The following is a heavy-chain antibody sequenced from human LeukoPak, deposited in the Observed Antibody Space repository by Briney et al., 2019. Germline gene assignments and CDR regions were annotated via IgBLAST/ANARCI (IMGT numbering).Heavy chain of an antibody. V-gene: IGHV1-2*02. CDR3: ARVWYYGSGSFL. J-gene: IGHJ1*01. CDR1: GYTFTGYY. Sequence: GASVKVSCKSSGYTFTGYYMHWGRQAPGQGLEWMGWINPNSGGTNYSQKFQGSVTMTRDTSISTAYMELSRLRSDDTAVYCCARVWYYGSGSFLWGQGTLVTVSS. CDR2: INPNSGGT. D-gene: IGHD3-10*01.